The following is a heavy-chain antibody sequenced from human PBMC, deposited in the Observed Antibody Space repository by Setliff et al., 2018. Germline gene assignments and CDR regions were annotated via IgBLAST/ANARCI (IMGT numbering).Heavy chain of an antibody. CDR3: AKDRVPDGIWEFDS. CDR2: IHYDGSNT. Sequence: LSCVASGFTFNSYGMHWVRQAPGKGLEWVACIHYDGSNTFYADSMEGRFTISRENTRNTISLQIDDLRAEDTATYYCAKDRVPDGIWEFDSWGQGLLVTVSS. J-gene: IGHJ4*02. CDR1: GFTFNSYG. V-gene: IGHV3-30*02. D-gene: IGHD1-26*01.